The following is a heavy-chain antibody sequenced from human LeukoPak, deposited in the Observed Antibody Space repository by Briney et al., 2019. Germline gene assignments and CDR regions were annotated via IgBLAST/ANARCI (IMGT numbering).Heavy chain of an antibody. V-gene: IGHV3-48*04. CDR1: GFTFSSYS. CDR2: ISSSSSTI. J-gene: IGHJ3*02. Sequence: GGSLRLSCAASGFTFSSYSMNWVRQAPGKGLEWVSYISSSSSTIYYADSVKGRFTISRDNAKNSLYLQMNSLRAEDTAVYYCARGGIVGATRDAFDIWGQGTMVTVSS. CDR3: ARGGIVGATRDAFDI. D-gene: IGHD1-26*01.